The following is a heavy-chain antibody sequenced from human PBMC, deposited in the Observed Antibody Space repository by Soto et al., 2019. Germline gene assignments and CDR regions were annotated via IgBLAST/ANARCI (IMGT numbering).Heavy chain of an antibody. CDR3: ARDLRYYDESSGYSYYYYGMDV. V-gene: IGHV3-30-3*01. J-gene: IGHJ6*02. CDR1: GFTFSNYA. CDR2: ISYDGTNK. D-gene: IGHD3-22*01. Sequence: GGSLRLSCAASGFTFSNYAMQWVRQAPGKGLEWVAVISYDGTNKYYADSVKGRFTISRDNSKNTLYLQMNSLRAEDAAVCYCARDLRYYDESSGYSYYYYGMDVWGQGTTVTVS.